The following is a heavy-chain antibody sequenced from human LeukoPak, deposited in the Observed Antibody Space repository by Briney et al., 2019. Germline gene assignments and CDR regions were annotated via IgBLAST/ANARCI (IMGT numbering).Heavy chain of an antibody. D-gene: IGHD2-2*01. CDR1: GFTFTDYA. V-gene: IGHV3-23*01. CDR3: AKSFRSTSLDY. J-gene: IGHJ4*02. Sequence: PGGSLRLSCAASGFTFTDYAMTWVRQAPGKGLEWVSSISASGVMTYYADSVKGRFTVSRDNSRNTLYLQMNSLRAGDTAVYYCAKSFRSTSLDYWGQGTLVTVSS. CDR2: ISASGVMT.